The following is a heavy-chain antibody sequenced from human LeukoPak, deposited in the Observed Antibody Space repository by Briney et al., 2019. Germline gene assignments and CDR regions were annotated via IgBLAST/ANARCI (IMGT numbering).Heavy chain of an antibody. Sequence: GASVKVSCKASGGTFSTYAIVWVRQAPGQGLEWMGGIIPIFGSANYAQKFQGRVTIPTDESTSTAYMELSSLRSEDTAVYYCARVFRRWFDSWGQGTLVTVSS. CDR3: ARVFRRWFDS. V-gene: IGHV1-69*05. CDR2: IIPIFGSA. J-gene: IGHJ5*01. D-gene: IGHD1-14*01. CDR1: GGTFSTYA.